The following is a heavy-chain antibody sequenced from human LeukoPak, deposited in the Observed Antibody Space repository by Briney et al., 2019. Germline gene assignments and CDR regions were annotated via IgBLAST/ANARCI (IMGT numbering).Heavy chain of an antibody. D-gene: IGHD3-9*01. V-gene: IGHV1-46*03. Sequence: ASVKVSCKPSGYTFTSYYMHWGRQAPGQGLEWMGIINPSGGSTSYAQQFQGRVTMTRDTSTSTVYMELSSLRSEDTAVYYCSRRDKYDILTGYYGGPLDYWGQGTLVTVSS. CDR2: INPSGGST. CDR3: SRRDKYDILTGYYGGPLDY. CDR1: GYTFTSYY. J-gene: IGHJ4*02.